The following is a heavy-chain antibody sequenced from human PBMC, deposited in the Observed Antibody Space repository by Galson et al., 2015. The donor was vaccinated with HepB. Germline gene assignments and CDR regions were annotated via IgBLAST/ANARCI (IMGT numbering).Heavy chain of an antibody. Sequence: SVKVSCKASGYSFNRFALNWVRQAPGQGLEWMGWINTNTGNPTYAQAFTGRFVISLDTSVSTTYLQINSLKVEDTAVYYCAREITNSGSQGWFDPWGQGTLVTVSS. D-gene: IGHD1-14*01. CDR2: INTNTGNP. V-gene: IGHV7-4-1*02. J-gene: IGHJ5*02. CDR3: AREITNSGSQGWFDP. CDR1: GYSFNRFA.